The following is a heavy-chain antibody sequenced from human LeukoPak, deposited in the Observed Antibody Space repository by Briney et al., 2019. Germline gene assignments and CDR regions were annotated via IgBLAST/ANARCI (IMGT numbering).Heavy chain of an antibody. CDR1: GGSISSSNW. J-gene: IGHJ4*02. Sequence: SETLSLTCAVSGGSISSSNWWSWVRQPPGKGLEWIGEIYHSGSTNYNPSLKSRVTISVDKSKNQFSLKLSSVTAADTAVYYCARVVHSSGWYYFDYWGRGTLVTVSS. D-gene: IGHD6-19*01. CDR2: IYHSGST. V-gene: IGHV4-4*02. CDR3: ARVVHSSGWYYFDY.